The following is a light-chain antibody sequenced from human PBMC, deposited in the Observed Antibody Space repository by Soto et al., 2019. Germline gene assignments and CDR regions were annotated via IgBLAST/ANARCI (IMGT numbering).Light chain of an antibody. CDR1: QSVSSS. CDR2: VAS. Sequence: EIVMTQSPATLSASLGERATLSCRASQSVSSSLAWYQQKPGQAPKLLIYVASTCATGIAARFSGRGSGTQFTLTISSLQSEDFAVYYCQQYNNWPWAFGQGTKVDIK. CDR3: QQYNNWPWA. V-gene: IGKV3-15*01. J-gene: IGKJ1*01.